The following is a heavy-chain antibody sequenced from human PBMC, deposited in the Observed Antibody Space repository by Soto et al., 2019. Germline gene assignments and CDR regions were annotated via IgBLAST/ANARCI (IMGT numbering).Heavy chain of an antibody. V-gene: IGHV4-34*01. D-gene: IGHD4-4*01. Sequence: SETRSLTCAVYGGSISGYYWSWFRQPPGKGLEWIGEINHSGSTNYNPSLKSRVTISVDTSKNQFSLKLSSVTAADTAVYYCPTASFGNSGTSFDPWCQGTLVTVSS. CDR2: INHSGST. CDR1: GGSISGYY. J-gene: IGHJ5*02. CDR3: PTASFGNSGTSFDP.